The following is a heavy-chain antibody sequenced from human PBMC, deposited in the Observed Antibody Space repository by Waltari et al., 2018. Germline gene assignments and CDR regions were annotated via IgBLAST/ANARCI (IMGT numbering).Heavy chain of an antibody. Sequence: EVQLVESGGGLVKPGGSLRLSCAASGFTFSSYSLNLVRQAPGKGLEWVSSISSSSSYIYYADSVKGRFTISRDNAKNSLYLQMNSLRAEDTAVYYCARELHTVTYDYWGQGTLVTVSS. V-gene: IGHV3-21*01. CDR1: GFTFSSYS. CDR3: ARELHTVTYDY. J-gene: IGHJ4*02. CDR2: ISSSSSYI. D-gene: IGHD4-17*01.